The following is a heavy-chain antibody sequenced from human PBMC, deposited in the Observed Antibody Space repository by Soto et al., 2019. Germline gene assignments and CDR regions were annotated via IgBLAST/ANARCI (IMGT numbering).Heavy chain of an antibody. D-gene: IGHD5-12*01. Sequence: ASVKVSCKASGYTFTSYDINWVRQATGQGLEWMGWMNPNSGNTGYADSVKGRFTISRDNVKNTLYLQMNSLRPEDTAVYYCARGLSGYYGFDYWGQGTLVTVSS. CDR3: ARGLSGYYGFDY. V-gene: IGHV1-8*01. CDR2: MNPNSGNT. J-gene: IGHJ4*02. CDR1: GYTFTSYD.